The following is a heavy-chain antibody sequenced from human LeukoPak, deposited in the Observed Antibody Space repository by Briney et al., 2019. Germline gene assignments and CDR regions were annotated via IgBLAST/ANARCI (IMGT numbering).Heavy chain of an antibody. V-gene: IGHV3-23*01. Sequence: SGGSLRLSCAASGFTFGTYAMNWVRQAPGKGLEWVSSISDNGGSTYFADSVKARFTISRDNSKNTLYLQMNSLRAEDTAVYYCARDRSSSWYRYGMDVWGQGTTVTVSS. D-gene: IGHD6-13*01. CDR3: ARDRSSSWYRYGMDV. CDR2: ISDNGGST. J-gene: IGHJ6*02. CDR1: GFTFGTYA.